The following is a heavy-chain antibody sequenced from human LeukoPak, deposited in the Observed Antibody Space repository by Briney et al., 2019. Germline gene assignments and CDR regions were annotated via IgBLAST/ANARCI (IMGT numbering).Heavy chain of an antibody. V-gene: IGHV7-4-1*02. Sequence: ASVKVSCKASGYTLTQHSMNWVRQAPGQGLEWMGWIITDTGNPTYAQDFTGRFVFSVDTSVNTAYLQISNLKAEDTAIYYCAREALRHDYWGQGTLVTVSS. D-gene: IGHD3-10*01. J-gene: IGHJ4*02. CDR3: AREALRHDY. CDR1: GYTLTQHS. CDR2: IITDTGNP.